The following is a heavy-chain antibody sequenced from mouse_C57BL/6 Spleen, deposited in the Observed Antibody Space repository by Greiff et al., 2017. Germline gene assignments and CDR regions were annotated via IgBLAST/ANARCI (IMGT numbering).Heavy chain of an antibody. CDR1: GYTFTSYW. V-gene: IGHV1-53*01. CDR2: FNPSNGCT. CDR3: ARASYYCNDGGYFGV. J-gene: IGHJ1*03. Sequence: VQLQQPGTELVKPGASVKLSCKASGYTFTSYWMHWVKQRPGQGLEWIGNFNPSNGCTNYNEKFKSKATLTVDKSSSTAYMQLSSLTSEDSGVYYGARASYYCNDGGYFGVWGTGTTVTVAS. D-gene: IGHD2-9*01.